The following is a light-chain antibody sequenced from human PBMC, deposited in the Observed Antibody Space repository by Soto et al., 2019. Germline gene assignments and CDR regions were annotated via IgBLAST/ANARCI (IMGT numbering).Light chain of an antibody. Sequence: EIVLTQSPGTLSLSPGERATLSCRASQSLSSSYLVWYQQKPGQAPRLLIFGASSRATGIPDRFSGSGSGTDFTLTISILEPEDFAVYYCQQYGSSPYTFGQGTKLEIK. CDR2: GAS. J-gene: IGKJ2*01. CDR1: QSLSSSY. CDR3: QQYGSSPYT. V-gene: IGKV3-20*01.